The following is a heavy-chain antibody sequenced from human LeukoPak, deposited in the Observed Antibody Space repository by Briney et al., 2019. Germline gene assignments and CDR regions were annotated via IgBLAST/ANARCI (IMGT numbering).Heavy chain of an antibody. CDR1: GFTFRDYG. J-gene: IGHJ4*02. CDR3: ATSTWSIWSFGY. V-gene: IGHV3-20*04. Sequence: GGSLRLSCAASGFTFRDYGMSWVRQAPGKGLEWVSGINWNGGSTGYADSVKGRFTISRDNAKNSLYLQMNSLRAEDTALYYCATSTWSIWSFGYWGQGTLVTVSS. D-gene: IGHD6-13*01. CDR2: INWNGGST.